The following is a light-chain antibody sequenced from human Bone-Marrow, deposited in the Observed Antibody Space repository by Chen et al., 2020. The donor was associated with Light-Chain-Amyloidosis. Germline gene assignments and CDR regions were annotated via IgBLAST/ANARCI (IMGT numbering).Light chain of an antibody. J-gene: IGLJ2*01. CDR1: SSDVGGYNH. CDR2: DVS. V-gene: IGLV2-14*03. CDR3: SSYTSSRTLV. Sequence: QSALTQPASVSVSPGQSITISCPGTSSDVGGYNHVSWYQQHPGKAPKLMIYDVSNRPSGVSNRFSGSKSGNTASLTISGLQAEDEADYYCSSYTSSRTLVFGGGTKLTVL.